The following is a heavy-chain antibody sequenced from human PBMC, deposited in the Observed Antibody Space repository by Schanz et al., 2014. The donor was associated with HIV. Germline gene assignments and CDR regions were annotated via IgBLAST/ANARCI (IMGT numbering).Heavy chain of an antibody. J-gene: IGHJ5*02. CDR1: GFTFSDYA. CDR3: ARGHGLIAAGTGKGWFDP. Sequence: VQLLESGGDLVQPGGSLRLSCAASGFTFSDYAMSWVRQAPGKGLEWVAVISYDRRHQYYAESVKGRFTISRDNSKNTLFLQMNSLRAEDTAVYYCARGHGLIAAGTGKGWFDPWGQGTLVTVSA. D-gene: IGHD6-13*01. CDR2: ISYDRRHQ. V-gene: IGHV3-30*03.